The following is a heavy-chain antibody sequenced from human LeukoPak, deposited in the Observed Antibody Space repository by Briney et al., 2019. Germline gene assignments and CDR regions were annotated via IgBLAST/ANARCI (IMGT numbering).Heavy chain of an antibody. V-gene: IGHV4-30-4*01. Sequence: PSQTLSLTCTVSGGSIGSSDYYWSWIRQPPGKGLEWIGYIFYSGSTHYNPSLRSRVTISLDTSKNQFSLKLSSVTAADTAVYYCARDSVAAIGTGYYYYGMDVWGQGTTVTVSS. J-gene: IGHJ6*02. CDR1: GGSIGSSDYY. CDR3: ARDSVAAIGTGYYYYGMDV. D-gene: IGHD1-1*01. CDR2: IFYSGST.